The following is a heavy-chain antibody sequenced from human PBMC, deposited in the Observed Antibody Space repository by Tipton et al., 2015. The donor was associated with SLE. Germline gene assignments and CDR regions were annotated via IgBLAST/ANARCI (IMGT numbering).Heavy chain of an antibody. J-gene: IGHJ3*02. D-gene: IGHD1-26*01. CDR3: AKDSTPGSGSYPGAFDI. V-gene: IGHV3-23*03. CDR1: GFTFSSYA. CDR2: IYSGGSST. Sequence: SLRLSCAASGFTFSSYAMSWVRQAPGKGLEWVSVIYSGGSSTYYADSVKGRFTISRDNSKNTLYLQMNSLRAEDTAVYYCAKDSTPGSGSYPGAFDIWGQGTMVTVSS.